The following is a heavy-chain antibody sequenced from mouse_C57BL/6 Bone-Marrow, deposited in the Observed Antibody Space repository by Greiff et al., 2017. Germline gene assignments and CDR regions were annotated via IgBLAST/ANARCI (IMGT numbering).Heavy chain of an antibody. CDR3: ARSPSTMFTTGFAY. Sequence: VQLQQSGAELMKPGASVKLSCKATGYTFTGYWIEWVKQRPGHGLEWIGEILPGSGSTNYNEKFKGKAKFTADTSSNTAYMQLSSLTTEDSAIYYCARSPSTMFTTGFAYWGQGTLVTVSA. V-gene: IGHV1-9*01. J-gene: IGHJ3*01. CDR2: ILPGSGST. D-gene: IGHD2-2*01. CDR1: GYTFTGYW.